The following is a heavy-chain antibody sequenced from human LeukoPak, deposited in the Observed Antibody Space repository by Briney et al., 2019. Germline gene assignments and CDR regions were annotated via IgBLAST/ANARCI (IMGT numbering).Heavy chain of an antibody. CDR2: ISWNSGSL. J-gene: IGHJ4*02. D-gene: IGHD1-26*01. CDR1: GFTFDDYA. CDR3: AKDMEPDYSGSLGG. Sequence: PGRSLRLSCAASGFTFDDYAMHWVRQAPGKGLERVAGISWNSGSLGYADSVKGRFTTSRDNAKNSLYLQMNSLRAEDTALYYCAKDMEPDYSGSLGGWGQGTLVTVSS. V-gene: IGHV3-9*01.